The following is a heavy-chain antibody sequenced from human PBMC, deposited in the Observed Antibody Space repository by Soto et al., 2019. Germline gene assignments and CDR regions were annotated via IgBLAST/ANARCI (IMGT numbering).Heavy chain of an antibody. CDR2: IYHSGST. Sequence: QVQLQESGPGLVKPSGTLSLTCAVSGGSISSSNWWSWVRQPPGKGLEWIGEIYHSGSTNYNPSLTIRVTIAVDKSKNQFSLKLTSVTAADTAVYYCAQVNSAYDPIDYWGQGTLVTVSS. CDR3: AQVNSAYDPIDY. D-gene: IGHD5-12*01. CDR1: GGSISSSNW. V-gene: IGHV4-4*02. J-gene: IGHJ4*02.